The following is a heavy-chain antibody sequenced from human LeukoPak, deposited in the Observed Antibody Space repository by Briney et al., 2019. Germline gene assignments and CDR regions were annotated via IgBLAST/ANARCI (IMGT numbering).Heavy chain of an antibody. CDR1: GGSISSGNYY. CDR2: IYTSGTT. V-gene: IGHV4-61*02. J-gene: IGHJ4*02. D-gene: IGHD6-19*01. CDR3: ARLRGSSGSPQWLVPIDY. Sequence: SETLSLTCTVSGGSISSGNYYWSWIRQPAGKGLEWIGRIYTSGTTNYNPSLKSRVTISVDTSKNQFSLKLSSVTAADTAVYYCARLRGSSGSPQWLVPIDYWGQGTLVTVSS.